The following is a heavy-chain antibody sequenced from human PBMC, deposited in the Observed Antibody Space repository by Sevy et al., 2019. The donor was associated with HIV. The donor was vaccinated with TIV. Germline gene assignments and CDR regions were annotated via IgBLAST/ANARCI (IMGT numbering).Heavy chain of an antibody. D-gene: IGHD5-12*01. CDR1: GFTFSSAW. V-gene: IGHV3-15*01. CDR3: ITDPGYRGYDEEVINYYYYGMDV. Sequence: GGSLRLSCVASGFTFSSAWMSWVRLAPGKGLEWVGRIKSKTDGGTIDYAAPVKGRFTISREDSKNTLYLQMNVLKTEDTAVYYCITDPGYRGYDEEVINYYYYGMDVWGQGTTVTVSS. J-gene: IGHJ6*02. CDR2: IKSKTDGGTI.